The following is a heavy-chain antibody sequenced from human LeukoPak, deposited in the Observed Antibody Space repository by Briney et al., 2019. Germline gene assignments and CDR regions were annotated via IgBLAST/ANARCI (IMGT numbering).Heavy chain of an antibody. CDR3: TKGTGKSTLNWFDP. CDR2: ISWDGANT. CDR1: GFTFDDYT. J-gene: IGHJ5*02. V-gene: IGHV3-43*01. Sequence: GGSLRLSCAASGFTFDDYTMHWVRQGPGKGLEWVSLISWDGANTYYADSVKGRFTISRDNSKNSLFLQMSSLRTEDTALYYCTKGTGKSTLNWFDPWGQGTLVTVSS. D-gene: IGHD1-14*01.